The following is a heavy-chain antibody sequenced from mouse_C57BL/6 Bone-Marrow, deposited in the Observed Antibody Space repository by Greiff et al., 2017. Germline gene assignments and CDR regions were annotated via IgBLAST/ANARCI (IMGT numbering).Heavy chain of an antibody. CDR1: GFTFSDFY. Sequence: EVKLVESGGGLVQSGRSLRLSCATSGFTFSDFYMEWVRQAPGKGLEWIAASRNKANDYTTEYSASVKGRFIVSRDTSQSILYLQMNALRAEDTAIYDCARDAGGLRPYYFDYWGQGTTLTVSS. CDR3: ARDAGGLRPYYFDY. J-gene: IGHJ2*01. D-gene: IGHD2-4*01. V-gene: IGHV7-1*01. CDR2: SRNKANDYTT.